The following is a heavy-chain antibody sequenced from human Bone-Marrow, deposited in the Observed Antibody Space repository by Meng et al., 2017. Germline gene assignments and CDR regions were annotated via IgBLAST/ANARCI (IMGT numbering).Heavy chain of an antibody. Sequence: SVKVSCKASGFTFTSSAVQWVRQARGQRLEWIGWIVVGSGNTNYAQKFQERGTITRDMSTSTAYMELSSLRSEDTAVYYCAVTAMVTYDAFDIWGQGTMVTVSS. CDR1: GFTFTSSA. V-gene: IGHV1-58*01. D-gene: IGHD5-18*01. J-gene: IGHJ3*02. CDR2: IVVGSGNT. CDR3: AVTAMVTYDAFDI.